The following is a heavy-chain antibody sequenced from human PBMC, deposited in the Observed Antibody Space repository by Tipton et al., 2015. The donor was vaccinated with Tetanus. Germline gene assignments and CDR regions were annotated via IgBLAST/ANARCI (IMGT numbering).Heavy chain of an antibody. V-gene: IGHV3-49*03. CDR3: TRFGGSDDY. D-gene: IGHD4-23*01. CDR1: GFTFGDYA. J-gene: IGHJ4*02. Sequence: QLVQSGGGLVQPGRSLRLSCTTSGFTFGDYAMSWFRQAPGTGLEWVAFIRSKTHGETTEYAASVTGRFTASRDDSKSIAYLQLNSLKTEDTAVYYCTRFGGSDDYWGLGTLVTVSS. CDR2: IRSKTHGETT.